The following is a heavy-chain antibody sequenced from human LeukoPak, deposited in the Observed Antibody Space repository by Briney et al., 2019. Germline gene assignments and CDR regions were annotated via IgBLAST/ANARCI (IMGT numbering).Heavy chain of an antibody. V-gene: IGHV4-30-2*01. CDR2: IDRSGRT. CDR1: GGSVSSGGYS. D-gene: IGHD3-10*01. Sequence: SETLSLTCTVSGGSVSSGGYSWNWIRQPPGKGLEWIGYIDRSGRTYYTPSLESRVTISVDTSKNQFSLKLSSVTAADTAVYYCARHRPPITMVRGVIRSPRQNNYYYGMDVWGQGTTVTVSS. J-gene: IGHJ6*02. CDR3: ARHRPPITMVRGVIRSPRQNNYYYGMDV.